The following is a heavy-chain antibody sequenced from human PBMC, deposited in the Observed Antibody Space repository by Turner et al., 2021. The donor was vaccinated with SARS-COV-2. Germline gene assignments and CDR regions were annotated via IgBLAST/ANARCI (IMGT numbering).Heavy chain of an antibody. CDR2: IYYSGST. CDR3: ASTVWLRGAFDI. D-gene: IGHD5-18*01. J-gene: IGHJ3*02. Sequence: QLQLPESGPGLVKPSETLSLTCTVSGGLISSSSYYWGWIRQPTGKGLEWIGSIYYSGSTYYNPSLKSRVTTSVDTSKNQFSLKMSSVTAADTAVYYCASTVWLRGAFDIWGQGTMVTVSS. V-gene: IGHV4-39*01. CDR1: GGLISSSSYY.